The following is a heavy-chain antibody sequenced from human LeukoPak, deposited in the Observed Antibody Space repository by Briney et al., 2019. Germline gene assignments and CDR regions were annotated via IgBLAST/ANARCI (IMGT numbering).Heavy chain of an antibody. CDR1: GFTVISNY. Sequence: GGSLRLSCAVSGFTVISNYMSWVRQAPGKGLEWVSILYSGGTSYYADSVKGRFTISRDNSKNTLYLQMNTLRAEDTAVYYCARWAVSGGNCFDYWGQGTLVTVSS. V-gene: IGHV3-66*01. D-gene: IGHD6-19*01. CDR2: LYSGGTS. J-gene: IGHJ4*02. CDR3: ARWAVSGGNCFDY.